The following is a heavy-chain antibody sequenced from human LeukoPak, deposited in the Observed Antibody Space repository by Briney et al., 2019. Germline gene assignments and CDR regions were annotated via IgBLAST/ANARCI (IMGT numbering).Heavy chain of an antibody. D-gene: IGHD1-1*01. CDR2: IYYSGST. CDR1: GGSISSYY. CDR3: ARFVSPTTGKFDY. Sequence: SETLSLTCTVSGGSISSYYWSWIRQPPGKGLEWIGYIYYSGSTNYNPSLKSRVTISVDTSKNQFSLKLSSVTAADTAVYYCARFVSPTTGKFDYWGQGTLVTVSS. J-gene: IGHJ4*02. V-gene: IGHV4-59*08.